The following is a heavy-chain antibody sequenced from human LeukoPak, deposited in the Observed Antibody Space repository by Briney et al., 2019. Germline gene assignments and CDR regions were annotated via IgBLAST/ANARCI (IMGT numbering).Heavy chain of an antibody. J-gene: IGHJ4*02. CDR1: GNSISSGDNY. CDR3: ARASYSYDINGWVPFDY. D-gene: IGHD3-22*01. V-gene: IGHV4-61*02. Sequence: SQTLSLTCTVSGNSISSGDNYWSWIRQPAGKGLEWIGRIYTSGSTNYNPSLKSRVTISGDTSKNQFSLRLSSVTAADTAVYYCARASYSYDINGWVPFDYWGQGTLVTVSS. CDR2: IYTSGST.